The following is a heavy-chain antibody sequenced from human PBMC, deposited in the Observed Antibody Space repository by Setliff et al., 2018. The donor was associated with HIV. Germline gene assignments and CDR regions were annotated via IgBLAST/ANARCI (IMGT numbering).Heavy chain of an antibody. Sequence: SETLSLTCTVSGDSISRGAYYWSWIRQPAEKGLEWIGRVHATGDTSYNPSLRSRVSISLDTAKNQFSLTLVSVTAADTALYYCARCPSNHLTEDGKETFYYYYMDVWGKGTTVTVSS. CDR2: VHATGDT. CDR1: GDSISRGAYY. CDR3: ARCPSNHLTEDGKETFYYYYMDV. D-gene: IGHD6-13*01. V-gene: IGHV4-61*02. J-gene: IGHJ6*03.